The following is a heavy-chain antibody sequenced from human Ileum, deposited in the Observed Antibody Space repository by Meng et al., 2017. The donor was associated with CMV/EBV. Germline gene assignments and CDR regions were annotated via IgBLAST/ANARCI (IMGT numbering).Heavy chain of an antibody. D-gene: IGHD3-3*01. V-gene: IGHV4-30-4*08. J-gene: IGHJ4*02. CDR2: IYYTGVT. Sequence: SETLSLTCTVSGDSISGGDYYWSWLRQPPGKGLEWIGYIYYTGVTYHNPSLKSRFTLSVDTSKNQFYLKLSSVTAADTAMYFCANSYYDFWSGYYRYYFDYWGQGTLVTVSS. CDR1: GDSISGGDYY. CDR3: ANSYYDFWSGYYRYYFDY.